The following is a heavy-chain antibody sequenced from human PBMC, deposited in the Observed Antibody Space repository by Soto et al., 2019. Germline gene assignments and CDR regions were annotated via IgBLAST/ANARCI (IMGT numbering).Heavy chain of an antibody. V-gene: IGHV4-4*02. CDR1: GGSISSSNW. D-gene: IGHD3-16*01. CDR3: AREMGWDGGDY. J-gene: IGHJ4*02. CDR2: IYHSGST. Sequence: QVQLQESGPGLVKPSGTLSLTCAVSGGSISSSNWWSWVRQPPGKGLEWIGEIYHSGSTNYNPSPKGRGTISVDKSKNQFSLKLGSVTAADTAVYYCAREMGWDGGDYWGQGTLVTVSS.